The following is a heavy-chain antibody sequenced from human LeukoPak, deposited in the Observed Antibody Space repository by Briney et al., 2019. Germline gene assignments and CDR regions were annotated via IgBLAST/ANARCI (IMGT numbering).Heavy chain of an antibody. CDR3: ARAVGFCGGGNCYSDAFDV. J-gene: IGHJ3*01. CDR1: GGSISSGSYS. D-gene: IGHD2-15*01. V-gene: IGHV4-30-2*01. Sequence: PQTLSLTCAVSGGSISSGSYSWSWSRQPLGKGLEWIGNIYQSGSTYYNPSLKSRVAMSVDRSKNQFSLKLSSVTAADTAVYYCARAVGFCGGGNCYSDAFDVWGQGTVVTVSS. CDR2: IYQSGST.